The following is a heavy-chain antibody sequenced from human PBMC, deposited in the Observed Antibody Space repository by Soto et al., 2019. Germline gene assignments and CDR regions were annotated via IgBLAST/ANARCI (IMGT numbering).Heavy chain of an antibody. V-gene: IGHV3-23*01. CDR2: ISGSGAIT. CDR1: GFTFKNYD. J-gene: IGHJ4*02. D-gene: IGHD3-10*01. CDR3: AKDRQFRSYYESAGHYNN. Sequence: EVQLLESGGGLVQPGGSLRLSCVASGFTFKNYDMRWVRQAPGKGLECVSGISGSGAITYYADSVRGRFTISRDNSKNTLHLQLNSLRAEDTAIYYCAKDRQFRSYYESAGHYNNWGQGTLVTVSS.